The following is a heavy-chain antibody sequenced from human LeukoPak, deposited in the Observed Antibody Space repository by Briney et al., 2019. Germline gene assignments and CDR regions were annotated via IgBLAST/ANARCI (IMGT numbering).Heavy chain of an antibody. Sequence: GGSLRLSCAASGFTFSNYGMNWVRQAPGKGLEWLSGISPRGGGTYYADSVKGRFTISRDNAKNSLYLQMNSLRAEDTAVYYCAASTMVRGIYDYWGQGTLVTVSS. CDR3: AASTMVRGIYDY. CDR1: GFTFSNYG. CDR2: ISPRGGGT. V-gene: IGHV3-23*01. D-gene: IGHD3-10*01. J-gene: IGHJ4*02.